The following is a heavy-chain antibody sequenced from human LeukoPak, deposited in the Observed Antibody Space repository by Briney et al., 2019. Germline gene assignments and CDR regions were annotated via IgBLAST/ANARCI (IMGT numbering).Heavy chain of an antibody. D-gene: IGHD3-22*01. CDR3: ASHYYDSSGQHDD. CDR1: GYTFTGYY. Sequence: ASVKVSCKASGYTFTGYYRHWVRQAPGQGLEWMGRINPNSGGTNYAQKFQGRVTMTRDTSISTAYMELSRLRSDDTAVYYCASHYYDSSGQHDDWGQGTLVTVSS. J-gene: IGHJ4*02. V-gene: IGHV1-2*06. CDR2: INPNSGGT.